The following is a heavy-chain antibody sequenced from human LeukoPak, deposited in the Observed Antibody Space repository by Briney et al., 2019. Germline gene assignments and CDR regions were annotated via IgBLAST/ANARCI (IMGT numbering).Heavy chain of an antibody. Sequence: GSLRLSCAASGFTFSSYGMHWVRQAPGKGLEWVGFIRSKAYGGTTEYAASVKGRFTISRDDSKSIAYLQMNSLKTEDTAVYYCTRDRGYSGFPYYYYYMDVWGKGTTVTISS. D-gene: IGHD5-12*01. CDR3: TRDRGYSGFPYYYYYMDV. J-gene: IGHJ6*03. CDR1: GFTFSSYG. V-gene: IGHV3-49*04. CDR2: IRSKAYGGTT.